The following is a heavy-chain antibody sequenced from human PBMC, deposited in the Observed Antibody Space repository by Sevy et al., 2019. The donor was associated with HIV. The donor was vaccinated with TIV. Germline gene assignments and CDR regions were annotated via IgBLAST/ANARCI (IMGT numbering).Heavy chain of an antibody. CDR3: AKDHYDYRTGYYGYYGMDV. Sequence: GGSLRLSCAASGFIFSSYVMTWVRQAPGKGLEWVSLIRFDGSMKYIADSVKGRFTISRDKVKDTLYLQMNSLRPEDTAVYYCAKDHYDYRTGYYGYYGMDVWGQGTTVTVSS. CDR1: GFIFSSYV. V-gene: IGHV3-30*02. CDR2: IRFDGSMK. J-gene: IGHJ6*02. D-gene: IGHD3-3*01.